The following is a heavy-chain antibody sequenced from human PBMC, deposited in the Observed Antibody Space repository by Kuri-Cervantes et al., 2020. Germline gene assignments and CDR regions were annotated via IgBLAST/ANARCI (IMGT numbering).Heavy chain of an antibody. CDR1: GYTFKSYA. CDR2: INGGNGNT. V-gene: IGHV1-3*01. CDR3: AREELWFREPEPDYYYYYMDV. Sequence: ASVKVSCKASGYTFKSYAMHWVRQAPGQRLEWMGWINGGNGNTEYSQKFQGRVTITADESTSTAYMELSSLRSEDTAVYYCAREELWFREPEPDYYYYYMDVWGKGTTVTVSS. D-gene: IGHD3-10*01. J-gene: IGHJ6*03.